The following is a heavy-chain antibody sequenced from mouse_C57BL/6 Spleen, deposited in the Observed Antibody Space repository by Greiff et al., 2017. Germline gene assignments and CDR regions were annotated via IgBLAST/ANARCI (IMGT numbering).Heavy chain of an antibody. CDR1: GYTFTSYW. CDR2: INPSSGYT. D-gene: IGHD1-1*01. J-gene: IGHJ2*01. V-gene: IGHV1-7*01. CDR3: ARSSSSYGSSLDY. Sequence: QVQLQQSGAELAKPGASVKLSCKASGYTFTSYWMHWVKQRPGQGLEWIGYINPSSGYTKYNQKFKDKATLTADKFSSTAYMQLSSLTYEDSAVYYCARSSSSYGSSLDYWGQGTTLTVSS.